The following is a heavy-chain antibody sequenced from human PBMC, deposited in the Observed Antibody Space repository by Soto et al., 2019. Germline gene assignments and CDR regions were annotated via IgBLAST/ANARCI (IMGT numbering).Heavy chain of an antibody. CDR3: ARWMVRGVQQKNYYYYYGMDV. CDR1: GGSISSYY. CDR2: IYYSGST. V-gene: IGHV4-59*01. D-gene: IGHD3-10*01. J-gene: IGHJ6*02. Sequence: PSETLSLTCTVSGGSISSYYLSWIRQPPGKGLEWIGYIYYSGSTNYNPSLKSRVTISVDTSKNQFSLKLSSGTAADTAVYYCARWMVRGVQQKNYYYYYGMDVWGQGTTVTVSS.